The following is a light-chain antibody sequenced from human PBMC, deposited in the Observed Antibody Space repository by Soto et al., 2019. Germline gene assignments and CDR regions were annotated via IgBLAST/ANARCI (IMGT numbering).Light chain of an antibody. CDR2: GAS. J-gene: IGKJ4*01. Sequence: DIQMTQSPSSLSASVGDRVTVTCRASQSIATFLNWYQHKPGKAPKLLISGASNLQSGVPSRFSGSGSGTDFTLTINRLHPEDFATYYCQQSYSSLALTFGGGTKLEIK. V-gene: IGKV1-39*01. CDR1: QSIATF. CDR3: QQSYSSLALT.